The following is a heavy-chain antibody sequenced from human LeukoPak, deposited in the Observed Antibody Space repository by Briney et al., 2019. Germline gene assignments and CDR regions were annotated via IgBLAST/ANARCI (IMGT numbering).Heavy chain of an antibody. V-gene: IGHV4-39*07. Sequence: SETLSLTCTVSGGSISSSSYYWGWIRQPPGKGLEWIGSIYYSGSTYYNPSLKSRVTISVDTSKNQFSLKLSSVTAADTAIYYCARLRRNTYGDYDYWGQGTLVTVSS. J-gene: IGHJ4*02. CDR2: IYYSGST. D-gene: IGHD5-18*01. CDR1: GGSISSSSYY. CDR3: ARLRRNTYGDYDY.